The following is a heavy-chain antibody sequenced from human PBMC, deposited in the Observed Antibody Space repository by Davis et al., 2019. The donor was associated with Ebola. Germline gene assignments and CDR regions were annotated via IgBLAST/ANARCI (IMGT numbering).Heavy chain of an antibody. D-gene: IGHD4/OR15-4a*01. CDR1: GGSISSGGYS. J-gene: IGHJ4*02. CDR3: ARSKYGEYAPGEY. CDR2: IYHSGST. Sequence: MPSETLSLTCAVSGGSISSGGYSWSWIRQPPGKGLEWIGYIYHSGSTNLNPSLKSRVTISVDTSKNQFSLKLKSVTAADTAVYYCARSKYGEYAPGEYWSQGTLATVSS. V-gene: IGHV4-30-2*01.